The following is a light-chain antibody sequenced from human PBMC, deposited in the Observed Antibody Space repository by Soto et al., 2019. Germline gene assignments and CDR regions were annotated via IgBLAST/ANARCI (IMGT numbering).Light chain of an antibody. Sequence: DIVMTQSPLSLPVTPGEPASISCRSSQSLLHSNGYNYLDWYLQKPGQSPQLLIYLGSNRASGVPDRFSGSGSGTDFTLKISRVEAEDVGVYYCMQSLQATWTFGQGNKVE. CDR3: MQSLQATWT. CDR2: LGS. J-gene: IGKJ1*01. V-gene: IGKV2-28*01. CDR1: QSLLHSNGYNY.